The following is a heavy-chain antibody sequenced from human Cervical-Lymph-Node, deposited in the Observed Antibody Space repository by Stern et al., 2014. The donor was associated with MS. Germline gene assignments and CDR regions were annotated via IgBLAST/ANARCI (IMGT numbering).Heavy chain of an antibody. CDR1: GYTFTSYA. Sequence: QVQLVQSGAEVKKPGASVKVSCKASGYTFTSYAMHWVRQAPGQRLEWMGWINHGNGNTKYSQKFQGRVTSTSDTSASTAYMELSSLRSEDTAVYYCARQIDGMDVWGQGTTVTVSS. V-gene: IGHV1-3*01. CDR3: ARQIDGMDV. J-gene: IGHJ6*02. CDR2: INHGNGNT. D-gene: IGHD2-21*01.